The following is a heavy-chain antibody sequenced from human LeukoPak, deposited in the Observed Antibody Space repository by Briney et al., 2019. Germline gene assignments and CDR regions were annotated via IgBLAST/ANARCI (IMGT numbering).Heavy chain of an antibody. J-gene: IGHJ4*02. CDR3: AKGGVATVDYFDY. Sequence: GGSLRLSCAASGFTFSSYGMHWVRQAPGKGLEWVAVISYDGRNKYHADSVKGRFTISRDDSKNTVYLQMNSLRAEDTAVYYCAKGGVATVDYFDYWGQGTLVTVSS. CDR1: GFTFSSYG. CDR2: ISYDGRNK. D-gene: IGHD5-12*01. V-gene: IGHV3-30*18.